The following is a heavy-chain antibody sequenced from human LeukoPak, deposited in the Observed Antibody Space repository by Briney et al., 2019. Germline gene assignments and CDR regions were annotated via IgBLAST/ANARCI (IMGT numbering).Heavy chain of an antibody. CDR3: ARAERYVDSLSSSGGLWEYKFDH. CDR1: GFSISNGFY. Sequence: SETLSLTCNVSGFSISNGFYWAWIRPSPGKGLEWIGNIYHSGNTYQSPSLKSRATMSVDAYKNEFSLRLTSVTAADTAVYYCARAERYVDSLSSSGGLWEYKFDHWGQGTLVTVSS. D-gene: IGHD3-9*01. V-gene: IGHV4-38-2*02. J-gene: IGHJ4*02. CDR2: IYHSGNT.